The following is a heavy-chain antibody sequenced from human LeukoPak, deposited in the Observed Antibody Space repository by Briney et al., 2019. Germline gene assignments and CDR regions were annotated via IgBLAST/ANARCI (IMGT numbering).Heavy chain of an antibody. J-gene: IGHJ6*03. CDR2: IRNDGTNK. CDR1: GLTFSNHG. V-gene: IGHV3-30*02. Sequence: GGSLRLSRAASGLTFSNHGMHWVRQAPGKGLEWVAFIRNDGTNKDYADSVKGRFTISRDNSKNTLDLEMNSVRAEDTAVYYCEKDKGRNYMDVWGKGTTVTISS. CDR3: EKDKGRNYMDV.